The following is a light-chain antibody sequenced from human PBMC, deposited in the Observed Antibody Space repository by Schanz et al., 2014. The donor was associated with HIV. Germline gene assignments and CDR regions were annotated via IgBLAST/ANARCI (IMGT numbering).Light chain of an antibody. CDR1: SSDIGPYNC. Sequence: QSALTQPASVSGSPGQSISISCTGTSSDIGPYNCVSWYQQRPGKAPKLMIYDVSKRPSGVPDRFSGSKSGNTASLTVSGLQAEDEADYYCSSYAGSNNVVFGGGTKLTVL. CDR3: SSYAGSNNVV. V-gene: IGLV2-8*01. CDR2: DVS. J-gene: IGLJ2*01.